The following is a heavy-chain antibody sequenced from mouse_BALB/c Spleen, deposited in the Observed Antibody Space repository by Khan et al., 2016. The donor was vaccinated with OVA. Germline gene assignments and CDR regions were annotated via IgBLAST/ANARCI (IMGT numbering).Heavy chain of an antibody. CDR1: GYTFTDFT. V-gene: IGHV1S137*01. Sequence: QVQLQQSGAELVRPGVSVKISCKGSGYTFTDFTMHWVKQSHAKSLEWIGVISTYYGDVTYNQKFKGKATMTVDKSSSTAYMELARLTSEDSAIFYREGGGGGNRFAYWGQGTLVTVSA. CDR2: ISTYYGDV. CDR3: EGGGGGNRFAY. J-gene: IGHJ3*01.